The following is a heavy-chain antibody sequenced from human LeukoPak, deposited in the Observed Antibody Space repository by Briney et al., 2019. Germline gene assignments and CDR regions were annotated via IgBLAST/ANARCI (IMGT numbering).Heavy chain of an antibody. J-gene: IGHJ6*03. CDR3: ARGGRSSWGIGNYYYYFMDV. V-gene: IGHV1-8*03. CDR1: GYPFTSYD. D-gene: IGHD6-13*01. CDR2: MNPNSGNT. Sequence: GASVKVSCKASGYPFTSYDINWVRQATGQGLEWMGWMNPNSGNTGYAQKFQGRVTITRNTSISTAYMELSSLRSEDTAVYYCARGGRSSWGIGNYYYYFMDVWGKGTTVTVSS.